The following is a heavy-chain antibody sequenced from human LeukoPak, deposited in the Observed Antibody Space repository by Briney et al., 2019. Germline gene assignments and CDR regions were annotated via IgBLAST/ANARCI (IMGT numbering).Heavy chain of an antibody. Sequence: GGSLRLSCAASGFTFSSYEMNWVRQAPGKGLEWVSYISSSGSTIYYADSVKGRFTISRDNAKNSLYLQMNSLRAEDTAVYYCARASYGYLDYWGQGTLVTVSS. CDR3: ARASYGYLDY. V-gene: IGHV3-48*03. J-gene: IGHJ4*02. CDR2: ISSSGSTI. CDR1: GFTFSSYE. D-gene: IGHD5-18*01.